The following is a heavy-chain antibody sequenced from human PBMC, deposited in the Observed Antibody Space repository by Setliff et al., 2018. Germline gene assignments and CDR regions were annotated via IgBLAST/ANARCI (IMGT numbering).Heavy chain of an antibody. Sequence: GGSLRLSCAASGFTFRSYEMNWVRQAPGKGLEWISYITTSGSTIYYADSVKGRFTISRDNAKNSLYLQMNNPRAEDTAVYYCASHEPWLWNAFDIWGQGTMVTVS. D-gene: IGHD6-19*01. CDR3: ASHEPWLWNAFDI. CDR1: GFTFRSYE. J-gene: IGHJ3*02. V-gene: IGHV3-48*03. CDR2: ITTSGSTI.